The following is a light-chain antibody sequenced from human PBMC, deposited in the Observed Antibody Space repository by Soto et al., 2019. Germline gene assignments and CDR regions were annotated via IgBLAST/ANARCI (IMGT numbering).Light chain of an antibody. CDR2: GAS. Sequence: EIVLTQSPGTLSLSPGERATLSCRASQTIDSVYIAWYQQKPGQAPRLLIYGASSWATGVPDRFSGSGSGTDFTLTISRLEPGDFAVYYCQQYGSSPYTFGQGTKLEIK. CDR3: QQYGSSPYT. J-gene: IGKJ2*01. V-gene: IGKV3-20*01. CDR1: QTIDSVY.